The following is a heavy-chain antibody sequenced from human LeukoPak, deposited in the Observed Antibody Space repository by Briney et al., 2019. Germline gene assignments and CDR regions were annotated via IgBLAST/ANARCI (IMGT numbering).Heavy chain of an antibody. J-gene: IGHJ4*02. Sequence: PGGSLTLSCAPSGLTFSSYWMHWVRHAPEKGLVWVSRINSDGSSTSYADSVKGRFTISRDNAKNTLYLQMNSLRAEDTAVYYCARILDYWGQGTLVTVSS. CDR1: GLTFSSYW. CDR3: ARILDY. CDR2: INSDGSST. V-gene: IGHV3-74*01.